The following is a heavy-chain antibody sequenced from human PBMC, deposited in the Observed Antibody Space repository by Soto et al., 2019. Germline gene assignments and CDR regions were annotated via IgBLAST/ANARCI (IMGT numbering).Heavy chain of an antibody. CDR3: ARDRYSGSYYQPFDY. CDR1: GYTFTSYG. CDR2: ISAFNGNT. Sequence: QVQLVQSGAEVKKPGASVKVSCKASGYTFTSYGISWVRQAPGQGLEWMGWISAFNGNTNYAQKLQGRVTMTTDTSTSTAYMELRSLRSDDTAVYYCARDRYSGSYYQPFDYWGQGTLVTVSS. D-gene: IGHD1-26*01. V-gene: IGHV1-18*01. J-gene: IGHJ4*02.